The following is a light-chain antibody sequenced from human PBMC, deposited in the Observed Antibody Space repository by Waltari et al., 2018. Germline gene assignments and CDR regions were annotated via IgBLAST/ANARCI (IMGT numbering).Light chain of an antibody. CDR2: YDS. V-gene: IGLV3-21*04. CDR3: QVWDANNDPGV. CDR1: NIGTKS. J-gene: IGLJ1*01. Sequence: SYVLTHPPSVSVAPGKTARITCWGNNIGTKSVHWYQQKPGQAPILVISYDSDRPSGIPERFSGSNPGNTATLTISRVEAADEADYYCQVWDANNDPGVFGTGTEVTVL.